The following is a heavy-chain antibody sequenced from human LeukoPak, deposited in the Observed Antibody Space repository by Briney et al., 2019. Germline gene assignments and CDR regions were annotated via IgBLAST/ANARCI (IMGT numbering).Heavy chain of an antibody. V-gene: IGHV3-53*01. CDR2: IYSGGST. D-gene: IGHD1-14*01. J-gene: IGHJ6*03. Sequence: PGGSLRLSCAASGFTVSSSYMSWVRQAPGKGLEWVSLIYSGGSTYYAASVKGRFTISRDNSKNTLYLQMNSLRVEDTAVYYCAKDMMRGTTYYYYYMDVWGKGTTVTVSS. CDR1: GFTVSSSY. CDR3: AKDMMRGTTYYYYYMDV.